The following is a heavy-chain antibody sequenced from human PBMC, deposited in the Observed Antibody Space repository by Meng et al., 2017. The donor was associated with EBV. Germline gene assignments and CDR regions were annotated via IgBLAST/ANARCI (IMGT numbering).Heavy chain of an antibody. CDR3: TRLDGSYIYY. Sequence: VQLVESGGVLGQPGRSLKRSCAASGFTFSGSAMHWVRQASGKGLEWVCRIRSKANSYATAYAASVKGRFTISRDDSKNTAYLQMNSLKTEDTAVYYCTRLDGSYIYYWGQGTLVTVSS. J-gene: IGHJ4*02. CDR1: GFTFSGSA. CDR2: IRSKANSYAT. V-gene: IGHV3-73*02. D-gene: IGHD1-26*01.